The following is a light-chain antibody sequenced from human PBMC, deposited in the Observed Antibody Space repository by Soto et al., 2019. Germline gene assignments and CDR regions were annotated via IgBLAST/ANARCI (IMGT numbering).Light chain of an antibody. CDR3: QQYGSSQT. CDR2: GAS. CDR1: QSVSSSY. J-gene: IGKJ3*01. Sequence: EIVLTQSPGTLSLSPGERATLSCRASQSVSSSYLAWYQQKPGQAPRFLIYGASSRATGIPDRFSGSGSGTDFTLTISRLEPEDFAVYYCQQYGSSQTFGPGTKVDIK. V-gene: IGKV3-20*01.